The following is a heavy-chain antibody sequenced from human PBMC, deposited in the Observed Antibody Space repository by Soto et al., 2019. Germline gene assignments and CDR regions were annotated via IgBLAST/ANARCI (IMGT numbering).Heavy chain of an antibody. CDR3: GREVEARGGEYDY. CDR1: GYTFTTYG. CDR2: ISGYNGNR. Sequence: QVQLVQSGAEVKKPGASVKVSCKASGYTFTTYGISWMRQAPGQGLEWMGWISGYNGNRNYAQNLQGRVTVTTDTTTSTAYMEVRKLRSDDTAVYYWGREVEARGGEYDYWGQGTLVIVSS. V-gene: IGHV1-18*01. D-gene: IGHD3-16*01. J-gene: IGHJ4*02.